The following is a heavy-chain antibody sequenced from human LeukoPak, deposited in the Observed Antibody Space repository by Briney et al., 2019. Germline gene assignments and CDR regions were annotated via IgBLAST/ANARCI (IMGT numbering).Heavy chain of an antibody. D-gene: IGHD6-13*01. V-gene: IGHV3-53*05. Sequence: QSGGSLRLSCAASGFTVSSIHMSWVRQAPGKGLEWVSVIFSGGSTYYTDSVKGRFTISRDNSKNTLYLQMNSLRSEDTAVYHCARPRTSSWYFFDYWGQGTLVTVSS. J-gene: IGHJ4*02. CDR1: GFTVSSIH. CDR3: ARPRTSSWYFFDY. CDR2: IFSGGST.